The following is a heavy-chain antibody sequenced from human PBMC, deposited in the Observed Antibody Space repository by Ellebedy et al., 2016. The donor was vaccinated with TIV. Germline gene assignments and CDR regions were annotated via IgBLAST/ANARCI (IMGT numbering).Heavy chain of an antibody. V-gene: IGHV3-48*03. CDR2: ISSGGSTM. Sequence: PGGSLRLSCAASGFTFSNYAMNWVRQAPGKGLEWVSYISSGGSTMKYADSAKGRFTISRDNADNSLYLQMNSLRADGTAVYYCARDRTGVLDIWGQGTMVTVSS. J-gene: IGHJ3*02. CDR3: ARDRTGVLDI. D-gene: IGHD3-10*01. CDR1: GFTFSNYA.